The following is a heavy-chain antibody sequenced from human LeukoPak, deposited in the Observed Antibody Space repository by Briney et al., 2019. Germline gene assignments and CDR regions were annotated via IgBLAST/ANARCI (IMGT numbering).Heavy chain of an antibody. V-gene: IGHV3-11*01. CDR3: ARETVYDAAYYYYGMDV. Sequence: PGGSLRLSCAASGFSFSDYYMSWIRQGPGKGMEWVSYISSSGSTIYYADSVKGRFTISRDNAKNSLYLQMNSLRAEDTAVYYCARETVYDAAYYYYGMDVWGQGTTVTVSS. D-gene: IGHD3-22*01. CDR1: GFSFSDYY. CDR2: ISSSGSTI. J-gene: IGHJ6*02.